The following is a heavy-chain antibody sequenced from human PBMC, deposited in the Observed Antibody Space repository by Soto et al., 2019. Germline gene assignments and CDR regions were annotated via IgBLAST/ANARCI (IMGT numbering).Heavy chain of an antibody. CDR3: AKSETYYYDSSGYPITYYFDY. CDR1: GFTFSSYG. D-gene: IGHD3-22*01. V-gene: IGHV3-30*18. CDR2: ISYDGSNK. Sequence: GGSLRLSCAASGFTFSSYGMHWVRQAPGKGLEWVAVISYDGSNKYYADSVKGRFTISRDNSKNTLYLQMNSLRAEDTAVYYCAKSETYYYDSSGYPITYYFDYWGQGTLVTVSS. J-gene: IGHJ4*02.